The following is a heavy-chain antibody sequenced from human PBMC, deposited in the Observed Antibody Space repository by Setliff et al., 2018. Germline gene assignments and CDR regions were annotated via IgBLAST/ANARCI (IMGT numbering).Heavy chain of an antibody. Sequence: GGSLRLSCTASESTFSSFGMHWVRQAPGKGLEWVGFIRYDGSYEYYAASVKGRFTISRDNSKNTLYLQMNSLRVEDSGVYYCAKDRDNRWHNLDSWGHGVLVTVSS. V-gene: IGHV3-30*02. CDR1: ESTFSSFG. J-gene: IGHJ5*01. CDR3: AKDRDNRWHNLDS. CDR2: IRYDGSYE. D-gene: IGHD1-1*01.